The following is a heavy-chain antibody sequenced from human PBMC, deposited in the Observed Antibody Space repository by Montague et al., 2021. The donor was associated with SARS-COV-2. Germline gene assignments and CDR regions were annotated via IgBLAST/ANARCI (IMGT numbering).Heavy chain of an antibody. V-gene: IGHV3-23*01. Sequence: SLRLSCAAYGFTFSSYAMSWVRQAPGKGLEWVSAISGSGGSTYYXDSXKVRFTISRDNSKNTLYLQMNSLRAEDTAVYYCARGGERITMIVVVITLADFDYWGQGTLVTVSS. CDR1: GFTFSSYA. CDR3: ARGGERITMIVVVITLADFDY. CDR2: ISGSGGST. D-gene: IGHD3-22*01. J-gene: IGHJ4*02.